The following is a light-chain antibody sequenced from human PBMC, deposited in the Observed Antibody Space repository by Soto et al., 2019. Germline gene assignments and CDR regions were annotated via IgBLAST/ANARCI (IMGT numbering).Light chain of an antibody. Sequence: DIQMTQSPSSLSASVGDRISITCRASQSISNSLNWYQQRPGNAPKLLISLAFNLQSGVPSMFRGSGSGTDFTLTISRLQPEDYAIYYCQQSQTAPLTFGGGTKVEIK. CDR3: QQSQTAPLT. CDR1: QSISNS. CDR2: LAF. J-gene: IGKJ4*01. V-gene: IGKV1-39*01.